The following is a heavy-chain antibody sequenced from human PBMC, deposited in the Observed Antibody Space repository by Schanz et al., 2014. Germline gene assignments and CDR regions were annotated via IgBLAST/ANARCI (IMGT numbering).Heavy chain of an antibody. CDR1: GGTFSSYA. V-gene: IGHV1-69*04. Sequence: QVQLVQSGAEVKKPGSSVKVSCKASGGTFSSYAFSWVRQAPGQGLEWMGKIIPILGMENYAQKFQGRVTITADKSTSTAYMELSSLRSEDTAVYYCARNYGGHSEESDRYGMDVWGQGTTVTVSS. CDR2: IIPILGME. CDR3: ARNYGGHSEESDRYGMDV. D-gene: IGHD4-17*01. J-gene: IGHJ6*02.